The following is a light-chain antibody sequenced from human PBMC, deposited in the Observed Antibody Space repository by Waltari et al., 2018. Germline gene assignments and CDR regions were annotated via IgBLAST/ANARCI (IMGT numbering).Light chain of an antibody. CDR3: CSYAGSYTYV. Sequence: QSALTQPPAVSGSPGQSLPIPCTGPSTDFGGYRDPSWYQQHPGKAPTLMIYDVSKRPAGVPDRFSGSKSGNTASLTISGLQAEDEADYYCCSYAGSYTYVFGTGTKVTVL. CDR1: STDFGGYRD. V-gene: IGLV2-11*01. J-gene: IGLJ1*01. CDR2: DVS.